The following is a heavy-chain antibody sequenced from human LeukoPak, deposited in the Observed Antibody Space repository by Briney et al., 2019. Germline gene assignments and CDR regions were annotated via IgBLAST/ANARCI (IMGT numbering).Heavy chain of an antibody. CDR3: ARRNYDFWSDYYRNWFDP. CDR1: GGTFSSYA. J-gene: IGHJ5*02. V-gene: IGHV1-69*01. CDR2: IIPIFGTA. Sequence: GASVKVSCKASGGTFSSYAISWVRQAPGQGLEWMGGIIPIFGTANYAQKFQGRVTITADESTSTAYMELSSLRSEDTAVYHCARRNYDFWSDYYRNWFDPWGQGTLVTVSS. D-gene: IGHD3-3*01.